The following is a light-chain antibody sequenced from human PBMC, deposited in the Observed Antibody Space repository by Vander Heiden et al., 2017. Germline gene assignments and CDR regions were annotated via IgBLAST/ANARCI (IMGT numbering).Light chain of an antibody. CDR1: ESLRDT. CDR2: HAS. Sequence: VMTHSPATLSVSPGQRATLSCRASESLRDTLAWYHQKPGQSPRLVIYHASTRATGIPARFSGSGSGTEFTLTISSLQSEDFGFYYCQQYETWPRTFGQGTKVEIK. J-gene: IGKJ1*01. CDR3: QQYETWPRT. V-gene: IGKV3-15*01.